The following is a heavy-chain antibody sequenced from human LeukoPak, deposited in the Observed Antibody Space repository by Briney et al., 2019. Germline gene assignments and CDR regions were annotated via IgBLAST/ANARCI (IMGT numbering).Heavy chain of an antibody. D-gene: IGHD6-13*01. V-gene: IGHV3-11*06. Sequence: PGGSLRLSCAASGFIFSDYYMTWIRQAPGKGLDWLSYISTDSSFTSYADSVRGRFTVSRDNAKNSLYLQMNSLRAEDTAVYYCARLHSTAAAGTYDYWGQGTLVTVSS. J-gene: IGHJ4*02. CDR2: ISTDSSFT. CDR1: GFIFSDYY. CDR3: ARLHSTAAAGTYDY.